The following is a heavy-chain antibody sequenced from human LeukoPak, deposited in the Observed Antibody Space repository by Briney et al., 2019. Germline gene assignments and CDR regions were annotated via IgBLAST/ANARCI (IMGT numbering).Heavy chain of an antibody. Sequence: SGPTLVNPTQTLTLTCTFSGFSLSTSGVGVGWIRQPPGKALEWLALIYWNDDKRYSPSLKSRLTITKDTSKNQVVLTMTNMDPVDTATYYCAHSLWGWFGPTENWFDPWGQGTLVTVSS. D-gene: IGHD3-10*01. J-gene: IGHJ5*02. V-gene: IGHV2-5*01. CDR1: GFSLSTSGVG. CDR3: AHSLWGWFGPTENWFDP. CDR2: IYWNDDK.